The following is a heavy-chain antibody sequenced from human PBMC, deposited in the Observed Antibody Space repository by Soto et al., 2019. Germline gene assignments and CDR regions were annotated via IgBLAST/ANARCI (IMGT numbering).Heavy chain of an antibody. CDR2: TIPISDSP. V-gene: IGHV1-69*06. Sequence: QVQLVQSGAEVKKPGSSVRVSCKASGGTFSEDAISWVRQAPGQGLEWMGGTIPISDSPKYAQKFQGIVTIYADTSAGKTSMEPSSLRYEDTAIYFCARGHSGFVVRLAYWGQGTVITVSS. D-gene: IGHD1-26*01. CDR3: ARGHSGFVVRLAY. CDR1: GGTFSEDA. J-gene: IGHJ4*02.